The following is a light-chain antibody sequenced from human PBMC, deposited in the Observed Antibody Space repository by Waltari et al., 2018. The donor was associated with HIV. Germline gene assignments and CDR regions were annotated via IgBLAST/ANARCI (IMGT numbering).Light chain of an antibody. Sequence: DIVMTQSPDSLAVSLGERATIDCKSSQSVLYSSNNKNYVAWYQQRPGQSPRMIIYWSSTREAGVPNRFSGSGSGTDFNLTISILQAEDVADYYCQQYFTTPWTFGQGTKVEIK. V-gene: IGKV4-1*01. CDR2: WSS. J-gene: IGKJ1*01. CDR3: QQYFTTPWT. CDR1: QSVLYSSNNKNY.